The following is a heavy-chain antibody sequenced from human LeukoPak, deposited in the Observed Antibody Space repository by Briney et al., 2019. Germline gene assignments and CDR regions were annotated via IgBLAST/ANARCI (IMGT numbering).Heavy chain of an antibody. V-gene: IGHV4-34*01. Sequence: SETLSLTCAVYGGSFSGYCWSWIRQPPGKGLEWIGEINQRGGTNYNSSLKSRVTISVDTSKNHFSLTLNSVTAADTAVYYCARGPGNYDFWSGYRSYYFDSWGQGALATVSS. J-gene: IGHJ4*02. CDR3: ARGPGNYDFWSGYRSYYFDS. CDR1: GGSFSGYC. D-gene: IGHD3-3*01. CDR2: INQRGGT.